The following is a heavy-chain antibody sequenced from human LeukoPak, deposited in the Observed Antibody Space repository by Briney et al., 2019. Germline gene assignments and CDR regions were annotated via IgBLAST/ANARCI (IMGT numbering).Heavy chain of an antibody. D-gene: IGHD2-2*01. CDR2: INPNSGGT. J-gene: IGHJ6*03. Sequence: ASVKVSCKASGYTFTGYYMHWVRQAPGQGLEWMGWINPNSGGTNYAQKFQGRVTMTRDTSISTAYTELSRLRSDDTAVYYCARVEGYCSSTSCYRDYYYYMDVWGKGTTVTVSS. CDR3: ARVEGYCSSTSCYRDYYYYMDV. CDR1: GYTFTGYY. V-gene: IGHV1-2*02.